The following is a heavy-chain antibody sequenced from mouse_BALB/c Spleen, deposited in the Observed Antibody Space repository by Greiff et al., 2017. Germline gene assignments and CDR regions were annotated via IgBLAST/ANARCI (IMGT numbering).Heavy chain of an antibody. CDR2: ISSGSSTI. Sequence: EVQGVESGGGLVQPGGSRKLSCAASGFTFSSFGMHWVRQAPEKGLEWVAYISSGSSTIYYADTVKGRFTISRDNPKNTLFLQMTSLRSEDTAMYYCARSPDGYYVGWFAYWGQGTLVTVSA. D-gene: IGHD2-3*01. J-gene: IGHJ3*01. V-gene: IGHV5-17*02. CDR1: GFTFSSFG. CDR3: ARSPDGYYVGWFAY.